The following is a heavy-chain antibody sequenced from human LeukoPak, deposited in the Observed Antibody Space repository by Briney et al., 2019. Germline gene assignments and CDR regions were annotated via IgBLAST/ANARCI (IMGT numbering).Heavy chain of an antibody. D-gene: IGHD3-10*01. CDR1: GFTFSSYA. CDR2: ISNNGGST. V-gene: IGHV3-64*01. Sequence: GGSLRLSCAAPGFTFSSYAMHWVRQAPGKGLEYVSAISNNGGSTFYANSVKGRFTISRDNSKNTLCLQMGSLRAEDMAVYYCARGPDYYGSGSYYAPLDYWGQGTLVTVSS. CDR3: ARGPDYYGSGSYYAPLDY. J-gene: IGHJ4*02.